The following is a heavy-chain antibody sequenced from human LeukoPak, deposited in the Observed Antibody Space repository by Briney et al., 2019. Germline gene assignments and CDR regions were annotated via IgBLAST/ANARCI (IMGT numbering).Heavy chain of an antibody. CDR3: ATSSGWYNRGGY. J-gene: IGHJ4*02. D-gene: IGHD6-19*01. CDR2: IYYSGST. Sequence: SETLSLTCTVPGGSISSSSYYWGWIRQPPGKGLEWIGSIYYSGSTYYNPSLKSRVTISVDTSKNQFSLKLSSVTAADTAVYYCATSSGWYNRGGYWGQGTLVTVSS. CDR1: GGSISSSSYY. V-gene: IGHV4-39*01.